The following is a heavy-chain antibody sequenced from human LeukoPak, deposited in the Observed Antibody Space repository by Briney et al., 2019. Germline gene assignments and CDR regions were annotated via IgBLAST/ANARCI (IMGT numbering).Heavy chain of an antibody. CDR1: GFTFGDYA. J-gene: IGHJ4*02. Sequence: PGGSLRLSCTASGFTFGDYAMSWFRQAPGKGLEWVSSITSSSSYIYYADSVKGRFTISRDNAKNSLYLQMNSLRAEDTAVYYCARFGSSSKPFDYWGQGTLVTVSS. CDR3: ARFGSSSKPFDY. CDR2: ITSSSSYI. V-gene: IGHV3-21*01. D-gene: IGHD6-13*01.